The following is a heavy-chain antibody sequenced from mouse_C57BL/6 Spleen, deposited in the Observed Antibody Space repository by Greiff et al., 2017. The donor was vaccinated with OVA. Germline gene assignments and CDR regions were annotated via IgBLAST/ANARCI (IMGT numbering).Heavy chain of an antibody. CDR3: AISDYYYASYFDY. Sequence: VQLQQSGAELARPGASVKLSCKASGYTFTSYGISWVKQRTGQGLEWIGEIYPRSGNTYYNEKFKGKATVSADKSSSTAYMKLRSLTSEDSAVYCCAISDYYYASYFDYWGQGATLTVSS. CDR1: GYTFTSYG. J-gene: IGHJ2*01. D-gene: IGHD2-4*01. CDR2: IYPRSGNT. V-gene: IGHV1-81*01.